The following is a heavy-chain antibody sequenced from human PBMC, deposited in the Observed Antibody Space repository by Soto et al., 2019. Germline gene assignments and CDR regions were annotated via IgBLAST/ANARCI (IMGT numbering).Heavy chain of an antibody. D-gene: IGHD3-10*01. J-gene: IGHJ4*02. CDR3: AKDQWYGSGSYHDY. V-gene: IGHV3-23*01. Sequence: GGSLRLSCAASGFTFSSYAMSWVRQAPGKGLEWVSAISGSGGSTYYADSVKGRFTISRDNSKNTLYLQMNSLRAEDTAVYYCAKDQWYGSGSYHDYCVQRTLVTVSS. CDR1: GFTFSSYA. CDR2: ISGSGGST.